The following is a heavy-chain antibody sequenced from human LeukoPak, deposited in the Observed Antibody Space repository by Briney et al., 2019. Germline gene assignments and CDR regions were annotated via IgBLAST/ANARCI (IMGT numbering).Heavy chain of an antibody. CDR3: AKDASSFVTAILYYYYGMDV. D-gene: IGHD2-21*02. CDR1: GFTFSSYG. V-gene: IGHV3-30*18. Sequence: GRSLRLSCAASGFTFSSYGMHWVRQAPGKGLEWVAVISYDGSNKYYADSVKGRFTISRDNSKNTLYLQMNSLRAEDTAVYYCAKDASSFVTAILYYYYGMDVWGQGTTVTVSS. CDR2: ISYDGSNK. J-gene: IGHJ6*02.